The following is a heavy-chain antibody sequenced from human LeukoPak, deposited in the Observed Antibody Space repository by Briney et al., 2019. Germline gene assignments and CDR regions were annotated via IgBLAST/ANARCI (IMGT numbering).Heavy chain of an antibody. J-gene: IGHJ6*03. CDR2: ISSSSSTK. D-gene: IGHD6-6*01. Sequence: QPGGSLRLSCAASGFTFSSYSMNWVRQAPGKGLGWVSYISSSSSTKYYADSVKGRFSISRDNAKNSLYLQMNSLRAEDTAVYYCARELYSSSSVYPYYYMDVWGKGTTVTVSS. CDR1: GFTFSSYS. V-gene: IGHV3-48*01. CDR3: ARELYSSSSVYPYYYMDV.